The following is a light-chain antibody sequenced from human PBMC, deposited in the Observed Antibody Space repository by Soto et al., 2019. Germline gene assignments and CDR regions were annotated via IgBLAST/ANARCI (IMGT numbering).Light chain of an antibody. V-gene: IGKV1-5*03. J-gene: IGKJ1*01. CDR1: QSINNW. Sequence: DIQMTQSPSTLSASVGDRVTITCRASQSINNWLAWYQQKPGKVPRLLIYTASSLENAVPSRFSDSGSGTEFTLTISSLQPDDFATYYCLQYNSYSRGTFGQGTKVEI. CDR3: LQYNSYSRGT. CDR2: TAS.